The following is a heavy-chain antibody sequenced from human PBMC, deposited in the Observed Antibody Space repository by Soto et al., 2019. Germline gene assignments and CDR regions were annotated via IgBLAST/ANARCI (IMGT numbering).Heavy chain of an antibody. Sequence: GGSLRLSCAASGFTFSNYGMHWARQAPGKGLEWLAIISHDGSDLKYADSVKGRFTISRDDSRNTLYLQIDSLRPEDTAMYYCEKCVANLVVILFPKGLIDSWVQVTLVTISS. CDR1: GFTFSNYG. D-gene: IGHD2-15*01. J-gene: IGHJ4*02. V-gene: IGHV3-30*18. CDR2: ISHDGSDL. CDR3: EKCVANLVVILFPKGLIDS.